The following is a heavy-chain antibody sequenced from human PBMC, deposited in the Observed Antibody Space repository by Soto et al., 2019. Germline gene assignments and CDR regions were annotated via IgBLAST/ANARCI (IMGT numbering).Heavy chain of an antibody. D-gene: IGHD4-17*01. CDR3: ARETTVVTYGAFDI. J-gene: IGHJ3*02. CDR2: IYYSGST. CDR1: GGSISSGDYY. V-gene: IGHV4-30-4*01. Sequence: SETLSLTCTVSGGSISSGDYYWSWIRQPPGKGLEWIGYIYYSGSTYYNPSLKSRVTISVDTSKNQFSLKLSSVTAADTAVYYCARETTVVTYGAFDIWGQGTMVTVSS.